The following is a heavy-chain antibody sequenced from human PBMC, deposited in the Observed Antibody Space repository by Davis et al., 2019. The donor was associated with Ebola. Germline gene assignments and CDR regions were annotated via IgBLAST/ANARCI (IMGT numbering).Heavy chain of an antibody. V-gene: IGHV3-30*18. CDR3: AKDDGYCTSTSCLLYFYFGLDV. D-gene: IGHD2-2*03. J-gene: IGHJ6*02. CDR1: GFTLGTYG. Sequence: GESLKISCAVSGFTLGTYGMHWVRQTPGKGLEWVAVISHDGSYKSYVDFVKGRFTISRDNAKNTLHLQMNSLRVEDTAVYYCAKDDGYCTSTSCLLYFYFGLDVWGQGTTVTVSS. CDR2: ISHDGSYK.